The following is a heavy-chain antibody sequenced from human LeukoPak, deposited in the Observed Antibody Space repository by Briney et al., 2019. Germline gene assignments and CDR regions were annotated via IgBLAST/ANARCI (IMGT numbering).Heavy chain of an antibody. CDR1: GFTFSSYS. D-gene: IGHD1-26*01. J-gene: IGHJ4*02. Sequence: GGSLRLSCAASGFTFSSYSMNWVRQAPAKGLEWVSSISSSSSYIYYPDSVKGRFTISRDNAKNSLYLQMNSLRAEDTAVYYCARDRYSGSYPRDFDYWGQGTLVTVSS. CDR3: ARDRYSGSYPRDFDY. CDR2: ISSSSSYI. V-gene: IGHV3-21*01.